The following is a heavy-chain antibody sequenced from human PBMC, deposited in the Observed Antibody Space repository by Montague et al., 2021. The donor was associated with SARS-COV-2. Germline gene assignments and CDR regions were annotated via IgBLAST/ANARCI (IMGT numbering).Heavy chain of an antibody. D-gene: IGHD3-10*01. CDR1: GTSFSGYY. CDR2: INHGGST. J-gene: IGHJ6*03. Sequence: SETLSLTCAVHGTSFSGYYWNWIRRPPGKGLEWIGEINHGGSTKYSPSLKSRLTISADTSKNQFSLKLTSVAAADTAAYYCARLRDGVVPSPILGVGPYYSYYYMDVWGRGTTVTVSS. V-gene: IGHV4-34*01. CDR3: ARLRDGVVPSPILGVGPYYSYYYMDV.